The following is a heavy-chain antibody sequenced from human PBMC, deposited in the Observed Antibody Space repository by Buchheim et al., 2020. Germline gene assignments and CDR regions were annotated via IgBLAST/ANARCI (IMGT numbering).Heavy chain of an antibody. CDR1: GLTFSDYY. Sequence: QVQLVESGGGMVKPGGSLRLSCAASGLTFSDYYLSWIRQAPGKGLEWVSYISSTSTSTDYADSVRGRFTISRDNAENSLYLQMNSLRAEDTAVYYCASPSRGYSYYMEVWGQGTT. CDR2: ISSTSTST. J-gene: IGHJ6*03. CDR3: ASPSRGYSYYMEV. D-gene: IGHD3-10*01. V-gene: IGHV3-11*05.